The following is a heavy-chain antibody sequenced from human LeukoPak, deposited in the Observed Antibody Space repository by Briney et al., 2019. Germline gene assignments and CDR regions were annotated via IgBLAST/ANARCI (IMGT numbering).Heavy chain of an antibody. D-gene: IGHD2-15*01. CDR2: ISYDGSNK. CDR3: ARVNTAKGYCSGGSCYHFDY. V-gene: IGHV3-30*19. J-gene: IGHJ4*02. Sequence: GGSLRLSCAASGFTFSSYGMHWVRQAPGKGLEWVAVISYDGSNKYYADSVKGRFTISRDNSKNTLYLQMNSLRAEDTAVYYCARVNTAKGYCSGGSCYHFDYWGQGTLVTVSS. CDR1: GFTFSSYG.